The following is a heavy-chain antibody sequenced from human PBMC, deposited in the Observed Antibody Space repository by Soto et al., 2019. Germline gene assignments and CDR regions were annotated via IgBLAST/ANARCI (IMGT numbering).Heavy chain of an antibody. CDR3: ARVMMVRGVVFEY. Sequence: EVQLVESGGGLIQPGGSLRLSCAVSGFSVSSTYMSWVRQAPGKGLEWVSVMYSGGSAYYADSVKGRFSISRENSKNTLSLQMNSLRAEDTAVYYCARVMMVRGVVFEYWGRGPLVTVSS. CDR1: GFSVSSTY. D-gene: IGHD3-10*01. J-gene: IGHJ4*02. V-gene: IGHV3-53*01. CDR2: MYSGGSA.